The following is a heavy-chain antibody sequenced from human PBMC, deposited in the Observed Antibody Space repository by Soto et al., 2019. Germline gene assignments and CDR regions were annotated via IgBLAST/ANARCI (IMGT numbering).Heavy chain of an antibody. Sequence: QLQLQESGSGLVRPSQTLSLTCAVSGGSISSGGDSWSWIRQPPGKGLEWIGYIYHSGSTYYNPSLKSRVTISVDRSKSQFSLKLSSVTAADTDVYYCDRVWGYSYALASDIWGQGTMVTVSS. D-gene: IGHD5-18*01. V-gene: IGHV4-30-2*01. CDR3: DRVWGYSYALASDI. CDR1: GGSISSGGDS. CDR2: IYHSGST. J-gene: IGHJ3*02.